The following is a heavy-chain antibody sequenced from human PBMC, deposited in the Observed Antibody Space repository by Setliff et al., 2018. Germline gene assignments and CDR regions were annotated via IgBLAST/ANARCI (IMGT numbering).Heavy chain of an antibody. V-gene: IGHV4-39*01. D-gene: IGHD3-22*01. Sequence: SETLSLTCSVSGGSIISSTYNWGWIRQPPGKGLDWIGTVDHSGNTFYNPSLKSRVTISVAPSKNQVSLKLTSVSAADTAVYYCARRDSTGYYGYSFDFWGQGTLVTVSS. CDR1: GGSIISSTYN. J-gene: IGHJ4*02. CDR3: ARRDSTGYYGYSFDF. CDR2: VDHSGNT.